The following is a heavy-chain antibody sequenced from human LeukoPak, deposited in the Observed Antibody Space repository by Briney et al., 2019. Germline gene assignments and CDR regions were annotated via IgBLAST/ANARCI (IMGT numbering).Heavy chain of an antibody. Sequence: SETLSLTCAVYGGSFSGYYWSWIRQPPGKGLEWIGEINHSGSTNYNPSLKSRVTISVDTSKNQFSLKLSSVTAVDTAVYYCARVRDCSSTSCSRYSYYYYYYMDVWGKGTTVTVSS. J-gene: IGHJ6*03. CDR1: GGSFSGYY. D-gene: IGHD2-2*01. V-gene: IGHV4-34*01. CDR3: ARVRDCSSTSCSRYSYYYYYYMDV. CDR2: INHSGST.